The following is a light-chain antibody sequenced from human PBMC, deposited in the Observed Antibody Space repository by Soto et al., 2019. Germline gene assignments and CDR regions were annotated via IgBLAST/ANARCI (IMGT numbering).Light chain of an antibody. J-gene: IGLJ2*01. Sequence: QSVLTQPPSASGSPGQSVTISCTGASNDVGSYNYVSWYQQHPGKAPKLMIYEVTKRPSRVPDRFSGSKSGNTASLTVSGLQTDDEADYYCSSYAGTNIVLFGGGTQLTVL. V-gene: IGLV2-8*01. CDR2: EVT. CDR3: SSYAGTNIVL. CDR1: SNDVGSYNY.